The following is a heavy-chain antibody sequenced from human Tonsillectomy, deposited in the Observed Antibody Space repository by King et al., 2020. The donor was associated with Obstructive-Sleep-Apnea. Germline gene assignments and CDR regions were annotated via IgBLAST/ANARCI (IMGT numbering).Heavy chain of an antibody. Sequence: VQLQQWGAGLLKPSETLSLTCAVYGGSFSDYYWSWIRQPPGKVLEWIGESNHSGSTNSNPSLKSWVTISAHTSNNQFSLKLISVTAADTAVYYCARGSGAAAVNWFDPWGQGTLVTVSS. J-gene: IGHJ5*02. CDR3: ARGSGAAAVNWFDP. D-gene: IGHD6-13*01. V-gene: IGHV4-34*01. CDR2: SNHSGST. CDR1: GGSFSDYY.